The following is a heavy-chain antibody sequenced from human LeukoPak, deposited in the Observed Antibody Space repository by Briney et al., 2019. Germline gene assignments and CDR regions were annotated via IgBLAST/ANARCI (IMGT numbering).Heavy chain of an antibody. Sequence: GGSLRLSCAASGFTFSSYWMHWLRQAPGKGLVWVSRINSDGGSTSYADSVKGRFTISRDNAKNTLYLQMNSLRAEDTAAYYCARAYRLGGPVIDYWGQGTLVTVSS. D-gene: IGHD2-15*01. CDR1: GFTFSSYW. J-gene: IGHJ4*02. V-gene: IGHV3-74*01. CDR2: INSDGGST. CDR3: ARAYRLGGPVIDY.